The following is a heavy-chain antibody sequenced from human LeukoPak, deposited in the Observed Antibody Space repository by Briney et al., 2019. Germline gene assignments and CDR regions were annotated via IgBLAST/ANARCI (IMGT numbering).Heavy chain of an antibody. Sequence: SETLSLTCTVSGGSITDTYWSWIRQPPGKGLEWIGYIDYSGSTNYNPSLKSRVTISGDTSKNQFSLRLSSVTAADTAVYYCARASYSYDINGWVPFDYWGQGTLVTVSS. D-gene: IGHD3-22*01. J-gene: IGHJ4*01. CDR2: IDYSGST. CDR1: GGSITDTY. CDR3: ARASYSYDINGWVPFDY. V-gene: IGHV4-59*08.